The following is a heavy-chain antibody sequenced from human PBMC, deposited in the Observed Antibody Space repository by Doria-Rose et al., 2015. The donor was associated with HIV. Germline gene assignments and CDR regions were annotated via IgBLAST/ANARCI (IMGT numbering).Heavy chain of an antibody. CDR1: GVSLSSPGMG. V-gene: IGHV2-26*01. D-gene: IGHD6-13*01. Sequence: QITLKESGPVLVKPTETLTLTCTVSGVSLSSPGMGVSWIRQPPGKALEWLANIFSDDERSYKTSLKSRLTISRGTSKSQVVLNMTDMDPVDTATYYCARIKSSRWYHKYYFDFWGQGTLVIVSA. CDR3: ARIKSSRWYHKYYFDF. J-gene: IGHJ4*02. CDR2: IFSDDER.